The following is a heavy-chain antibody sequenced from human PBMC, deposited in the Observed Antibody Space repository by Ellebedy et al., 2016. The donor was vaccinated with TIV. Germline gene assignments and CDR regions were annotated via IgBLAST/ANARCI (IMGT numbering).Heavy chain of an antibody. D-gene: IGHD6-19*01. J-gene: IGHJ4*02. Sequence: GESLKISCAASGFTFSSYGMHWVRQAPGKGLEWVAVIWFDGSNKYYADSVKGRFTISRDNSKNTLFLQMNSLRAEDTAVYYCARDAPYGSVGYWGQGTLVTVSS. CDR2: IWFDGSNK. CDR3: ARDAPYGSVGY. V-gene: IGHV3-33*01. CDR1: GFTFSSYG.